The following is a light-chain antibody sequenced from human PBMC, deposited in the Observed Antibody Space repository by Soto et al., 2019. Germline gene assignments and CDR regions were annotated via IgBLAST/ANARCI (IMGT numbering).Light chain of an antibody. J-gene: IGKJ1*01. CDR2: GTS. V-gene: IGKV3-20*01. CDR1: QSVSSTY. CDR3: QYCGTSRT. Sequence: EVVLTQSPATLSLSPGERATLSCRASQSVSSTYLAWYQQQPGQAPRLLMSGTSNRATGTPDRFSGSGSGTDFTLTISRLEPEDFAVYYCQYCGTSRTFGQGTKVEI.